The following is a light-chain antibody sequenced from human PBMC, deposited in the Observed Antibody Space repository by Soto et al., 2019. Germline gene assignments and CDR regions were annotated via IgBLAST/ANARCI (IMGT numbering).Light chain of an antibody. CDR2: DAS. Sequence: EIVLTQSPATLSLSPGERATLSCRASQRVSGYLSWYQQKPGQAPRLLINDASNRATGTPARFSGSGSGTDFTHTTSSLEPDDLAVYYCPPRSNGRTFCQGNKVEFK. CDR1: QRVSGY. CDR3: PPRSNGRT. V-gene: IGKV3-11*01. J-gene: IGKJ1*01.